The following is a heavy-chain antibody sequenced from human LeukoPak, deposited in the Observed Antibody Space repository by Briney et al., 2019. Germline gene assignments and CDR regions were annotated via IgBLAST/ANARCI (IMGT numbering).Heavy chain of an antibody. CDR2: MTTGRNYI. V-gene: IGHV3-21*01. CDR1: GFSFSSYT. J-gene: IGHJ4*02. Sequence: GGSLRLSCAASGFSFSSYTMGWVRQAPGKGPEWVSSMTTGRNYIYYADSVKGRFTISRDNAKNSVFLQMTSLRAEDTAMYYCARVVGGSYYEGLLDFWGQGTLVTVSS. D-gene: IGHD1-26*01. CDR3: ARVVGGSYYEGLLDF.